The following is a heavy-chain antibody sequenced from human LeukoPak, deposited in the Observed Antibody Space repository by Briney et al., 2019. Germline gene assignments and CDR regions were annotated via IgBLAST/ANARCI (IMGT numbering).Heavy chain of an antibody. D-gene: IGHD3-22*01. Sequence: NSSETLSLTCAVYGGSFSGYYWSWIRQPPGKGLEWIGEINHSGSTNYNPSLKSRVTISVDTSKNQFSLKLSSVTAADTAVYYCARLDSSGYRRPEGVDYFDYWGQGTLVTVSS. V-gene: IGHV4-34*01. J-gene: IGHJ4*02. CDR2: INHSGST. CDR3: ARLDSSGYRRPEGVDYFDY. CDR1: GGSFSGYY.